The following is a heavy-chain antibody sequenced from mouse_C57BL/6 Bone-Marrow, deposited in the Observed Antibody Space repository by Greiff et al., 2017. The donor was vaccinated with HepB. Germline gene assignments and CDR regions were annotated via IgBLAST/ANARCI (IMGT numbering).Heavy chain of an antibody. Sequence: EVQRVESGGGLVKPGGSLKLSCAASGFTFSSYTMSWVRQTPEKRLEWVATISGGGGNTYYPDSVKGRFTISRDNAKNTLYLQMSSLRSEDTALYYCARQYYGSSYDYWGQGTTLTVSS. D-gene: IGHD1-1*01. CDR2: ISGGGGNT. CDR3: ARQYYGSSYDY. V-gene: IGHV5-9*01. J-gene: IGHJ2*01. CDR1: GFTFSSYT.